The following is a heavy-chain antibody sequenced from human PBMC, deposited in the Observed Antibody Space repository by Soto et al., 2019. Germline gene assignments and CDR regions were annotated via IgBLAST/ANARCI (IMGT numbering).Heavy chain of an antibody. CDR3: AGASSRVSSVVAAY. Sequence: ASVKVSCKASNDSLSSHFIHWVRQAPGEGLEWMGIINPGPNGASYSKEFQGRLTLTSDMPSRTVYMQLSNLRSGDTAVCYCAGASSRVSSVVAAYWGQGTLVTVSS. CDR1: NDSLSSHF. CDR2: INPGPNGA. V-gene: IGHV1-46*01. D-gene: IGHD2-15*01. J-gene: IGHJ4*02.